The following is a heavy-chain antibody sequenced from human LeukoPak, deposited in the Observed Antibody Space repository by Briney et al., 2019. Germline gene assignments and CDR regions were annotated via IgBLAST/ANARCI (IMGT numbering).Heavy chain of an antibody. V-gene: IGHV3-23*01. J-gene: IGHJ3*02. CDR1: GFTFSNYA. Sequence: GGSLRLSCAASGFTFSNYAMSWVRQAPGKGLEWVSSMSGSGGSTYYADSVKGRFTISRDNSKNTLYLQMNSLRAEDTAVYYCAKARYSGYAFDAFDMWGQGTMVSVSS. D-gene: IGHD5-12*01. CDR3: AKARYSGYAFDAFDM. CDR2: MSGSGGST.